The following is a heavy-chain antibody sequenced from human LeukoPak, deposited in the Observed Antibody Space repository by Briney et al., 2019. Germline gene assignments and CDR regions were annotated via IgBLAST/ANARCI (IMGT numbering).Heavy chain of an antibody. D-gene: IGHD6-13*01. Sequence: PSETLSLTCTVSGGSISSSGCYWVWIRQPPGKGLEWIGSIYYSGSTYYNPSLKSRVTISVDTSKNQFSLKLSSVAAADTAVYYCARDPTAAGKGAWFDPWGQGTLVTVSS. J-gene: IGHJ5*02. CDR1: GGSISSSGCY. CDR3: ARDPTAAGKGAWFDP. CDR2: IYYSGST. V-gene: IGHV4-39*02.